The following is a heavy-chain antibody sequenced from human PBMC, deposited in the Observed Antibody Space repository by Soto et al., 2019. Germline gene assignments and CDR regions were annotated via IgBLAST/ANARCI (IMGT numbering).Heavy chain of an antibody. CDR2: IIPIFGTA. J-gene: IGHJ6*02. V-gene: IGHV1-69*01. CDR1: GGTFSSYA. CDR3: ARDKVGYYDSSGYYRVSVPPDYYYGMDV. Sequence: QVQLVQSGAEVKKPGSSVKVSCKASGGTFSSYAISWVRQAPGQGLEWMGGIIPIFGTANYTKKFQGRVTITADESTSTAYMELGSLRSEDTAVYYCARDKVGYYDSSGYYRVSVPPDYYYGMDVWGQGTTVTVSS. D-gene: IGHD3-22*01.